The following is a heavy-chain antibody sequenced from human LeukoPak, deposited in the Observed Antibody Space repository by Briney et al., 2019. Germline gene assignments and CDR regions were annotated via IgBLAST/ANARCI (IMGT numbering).Heavy chain of an antibody. CDR3: ARARGRAAAGPFDY. CDR1: GCSISSYY. V-gene: IGHV4-59*01. D-gene: IGHD6-13*01. J-gene: IGHJ4*02. Sequence: SETLSLTCTVSGCSISSYYWSWFRQPPGRGREGIGYIYYSGSTNYNPSLKSRVTISVDTSKNQFSLKLSSVTAADTAVYYCARARGRAAAGPFDYWGQGTLVTVSS. CDR2: IYYSGST.